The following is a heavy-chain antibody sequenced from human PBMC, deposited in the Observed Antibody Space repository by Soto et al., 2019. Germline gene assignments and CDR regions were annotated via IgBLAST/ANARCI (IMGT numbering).Heavy chain of an antibody. CDR3: LRIASSGTLNWFFP. CDR2: MNPNIGNT. J-gene: IGHJ5*02. D-gene: IGHD1-1*01. CDR1: ESTFMNYD. V-gene: IGHV1-8*01. Sequence: ASVKVSCKASESTFMNYDISWVRQAPGQGLEWMGWMNPNIGNTGYALKFQGRVSMTMNTSMYTAYLELSSLASDDTAVYYCLRIASSGTLNWFFPWAQGPLVTVSS.